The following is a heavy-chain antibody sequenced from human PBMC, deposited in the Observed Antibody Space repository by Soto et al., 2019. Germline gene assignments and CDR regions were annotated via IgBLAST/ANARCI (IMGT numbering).Heavy chain of an antibody. CDR3: ARVNDILTGYDDIFDY. D-gene: IGHD3-9*01. Sequence: SETLSLTCAVSGCSISSTNWWSRVSKPPGKVLEWIGEIYHSGSTNYNPSLKSRVTISVDKPKNHFSLNLSSVTAADTAVYYCARVNDILTGYDDIFDYWGQGTLVTVSS. CDR2: IYHSGST. CDR1: GCSISSTNW. V-gene: IGHV4-4*02. J-gene: IGHJ4*02.